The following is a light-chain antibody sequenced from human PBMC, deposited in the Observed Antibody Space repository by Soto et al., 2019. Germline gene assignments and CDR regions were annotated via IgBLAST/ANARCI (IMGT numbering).Light chain of an antibody. V-gene: IGKV1-5*01. Sequence: DIPMTQSPSTLSASVGDRVTITCRASQSISSWLAWYQPRPGKAPKILIYHASSLETGVPSRFSGSGSGTEFTLTIRSLKPDDFATYYCQHYNSYGTFGQGTKVDIK. CDR1: QSISSW. CDR2: HAS. J-gene: IGKJ1*01. CDR3: QHYNSYGT.